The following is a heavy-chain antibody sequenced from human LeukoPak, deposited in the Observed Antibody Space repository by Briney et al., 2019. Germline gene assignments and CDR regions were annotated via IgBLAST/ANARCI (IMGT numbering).Heavy chain of an antibody. J-gene: IGHJ4*02. CDR1: GGSITNTNY. V-gene: IGHV4-4*02. CDR3: AREGGPYRPLDY. Sequence: SETLSLTCGVSGGSITNTNYWTWVRQPPGNGLEWIGEVNLQGSTNYNPSLMGRVAISVDTSGNHISLQLTSVTAADTAVYYCAREGGPYRPLDYSGQGTLVTVSS. CDR2: VNLQGST.